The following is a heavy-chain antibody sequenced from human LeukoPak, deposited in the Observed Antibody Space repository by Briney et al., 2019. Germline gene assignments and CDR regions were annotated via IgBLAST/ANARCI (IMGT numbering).Heavy chain of an antibody. CDR1: GFTFSSYS. J-gene: IGHJ4*02. Sequence: GGSLRLSCAASGFTFSSYSMNWVRQAPGKGLEWVSSISSSSSYIYYADSVKGRFTISRDNAKNSLYLQMNSLRAEDTAVYYCARVRDPGSYSRLRLCLDYWGQGTLVTVSS. CDR2: ISSSSSYI. V-gene: IGHV3-21*01. CDR3: ARVRDPGSYSRLRLCLDY. D-gene: IGHD3-10*01.